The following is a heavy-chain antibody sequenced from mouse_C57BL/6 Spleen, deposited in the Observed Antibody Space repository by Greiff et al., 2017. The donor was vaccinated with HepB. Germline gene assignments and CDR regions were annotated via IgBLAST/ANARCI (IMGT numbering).Heavy chain of an antibody. CDR1: GFTFSDYY. V-gene: IGHV5-16*01. Sequence: EVKLVESEGGLVQPGSSMKLSCTASGFTFSDYYMAWVRQVPEKGLEWVANINYDGSSTYYLDSLKSRFIISRDNAKNILYLQMSSLKSEDTATYYCARDDPNCDWYFDVWGTRTTVTVSS. CDR2: INYDGSST. J-gene: IGHJ1*03. CDR3: ARDDPNCDWYFDV. D-gene: IGHD4-1*02.